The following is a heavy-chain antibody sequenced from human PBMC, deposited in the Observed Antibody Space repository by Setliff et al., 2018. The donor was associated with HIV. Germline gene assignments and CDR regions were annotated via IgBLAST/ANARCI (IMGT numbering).Heavy chain of an antibody. CDR2: IAYSGTTMYT. J-gene: IGHJ4*02. CDR3: ARGPPFAY. Sequence: SETLSLTCTVSGGSFVGSSFQSTWIRQTPGKGLEWIAGIAYSGTTMYTNYNPSLESRVIISEDTSRDQFFLKLTSVTADDTGIYYCARGPPFAYWGQGLLVTVS. V-gene: IGHV4-39*07. CDR1: GGSFVGSSFQ.